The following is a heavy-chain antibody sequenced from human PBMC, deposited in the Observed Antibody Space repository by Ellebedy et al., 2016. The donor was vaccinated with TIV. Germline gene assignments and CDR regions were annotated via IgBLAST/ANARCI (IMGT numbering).Heavy chain of an antibody. D-gene: IGHD2-2*02. V-gene: IGHV4-59*08. CDR3: ARGGPYNYYYGMDV. CDR1: GGSISSYY. Sequence: MPSETLSLTCTVSGGSISSYYWSWIRQPPGKGLEWIGYIYYSGSTNYNPSLKSRVTISVDTSKNQFSLKLRSVTAADTAVYYCARGGPYNYYYGMDVWGQGTTVTVSS. J-gene: IGHJ6*02. CDR2: IYYSGST.